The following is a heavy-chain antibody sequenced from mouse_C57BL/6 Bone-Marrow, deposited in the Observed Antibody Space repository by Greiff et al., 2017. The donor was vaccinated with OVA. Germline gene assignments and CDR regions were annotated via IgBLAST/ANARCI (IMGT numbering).Heavy chain of an antibody. J-gene: IGHJ4*01. D-gene: IGHD2-3*01. CDR2: IWSGGST. Sequence: VQLQQSGPGLVQPSQSLSITCTVSGFSLTSYGVHWVRQSPGKGLEWLGVIWSGGSTDYNEAFMSGLSITKDNSKRQDFFKMNSLKADDTAIYYCAKNQEKWLLRGYAMDYWGQGTSVTVSS. CDR3: AKNQEKWLLRGYAMDY. V-gene: IGHV2-5*01. CDR1: GFSLTSYG.